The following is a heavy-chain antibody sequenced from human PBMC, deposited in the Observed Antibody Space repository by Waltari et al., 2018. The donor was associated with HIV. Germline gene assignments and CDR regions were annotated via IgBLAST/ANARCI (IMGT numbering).Heavy chain of an antibody. CDR3: ARVVTSLYFYFDY. CDR2: IYWDDDK. V-gene: IGHV2-5*02. CDR1: GFSLNSGGVG. J-gene: IGHJ4*02. D-gene: IGHD3-10*01. Sequence: QITLKESSPSVVKPTQTLTLTCTFSGFSLNSGGVGVGWIRQPPGKALEWLALIYWDDDKRYNPSLKNRLTIKKHTSDGQVVLNMTNVDPLDTATYFCARVVTSLYFYFDYWGPGALVTVSS.